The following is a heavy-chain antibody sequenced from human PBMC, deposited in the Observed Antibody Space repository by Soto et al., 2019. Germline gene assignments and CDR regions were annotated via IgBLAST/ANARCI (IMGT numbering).Heavy chain of an antibody. J-gene: IGHJ3*02. CDR3: AKVSAGEVGAFDI. CDR1: GFTFDDYA. Sequence: GGSLRLSCAASGFTFDDYAMHWVRQAPGKGLEWVSGISWNSGSIGYADSVKGRFTISRGNAKNSLYLQMNSLRAEDTALYYCAKVSAGEVGAFDIWGQGTMFTVSS. CDR2: ISWNSGSI. V-gene: IGHV3-9*01. D-gene: IGHD3-16*01.